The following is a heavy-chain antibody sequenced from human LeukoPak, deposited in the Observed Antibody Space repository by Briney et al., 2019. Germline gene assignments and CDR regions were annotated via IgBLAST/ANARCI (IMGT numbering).Heavy chain of an antibody. Sequence: ASVKVSCKASGYTFTSYGISWVRQAPGQGLEWMGWISAHNGNTNYAQKLQGRVTMTTDTSTSTAYMELRSLRSDDTAVYYCARFKKAAAGESYDYWGQGTLVTVSS. CDR1: GYTFTSYG. V-gene: IGHV1-18*01. CDR2: ISAHNGNT. J-gene: IGHJ4*02. D-gene: IGHD6-13*01. CDR3: ARFKKAAAGESYDY.